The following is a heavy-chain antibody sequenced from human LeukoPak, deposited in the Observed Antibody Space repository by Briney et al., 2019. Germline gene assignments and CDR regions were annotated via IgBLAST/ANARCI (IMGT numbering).Heavy chain of an antibody. V-gene: IGHV3-48*04. CDR1: GFTFSRYS. CDR2: IGSSGSTI. D-gene: IGHD3-16*01. CDR3: ARDDAFRGVAMDV. J-gene: IGHJ6*01. Sequence: GGSLRLSCAASGFTFSRYSMNWVRQAPGKGLEWVSYIGSSGSTIYYADSVKGRFTISRDNAKNTLYLQMNSLRAEDTAVYYCARDDAFRGVAMDVWGQGTTVTVSS.